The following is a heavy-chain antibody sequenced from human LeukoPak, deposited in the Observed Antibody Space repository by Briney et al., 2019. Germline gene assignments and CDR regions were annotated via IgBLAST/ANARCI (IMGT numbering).Heavy chain of an antibody. J-gene: IGHJ4*02. Sequence: GASVKVSCKASGGTFSSYAISWVRQAPGQGLEWMGGIIPIFGTANYAQKFQGRVTITTDESTSIAYMELSSLRSEDTAVYYCASTDGRRGSGSPQGYWGQGTLVTVSS. V-gene: IGHV1-69*05. CDR3: ASTDGRRGSGSPQGY. D-gene: IGHD3-10*01. CDR2: IIPIFGTA. CDR1: GGTFSSYA.